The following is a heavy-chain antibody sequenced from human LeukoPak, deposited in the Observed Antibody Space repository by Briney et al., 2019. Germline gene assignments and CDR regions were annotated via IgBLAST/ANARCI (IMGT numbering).Heavy chain of an antibody. D-gene: IGHD2-2*01. CDR2: ITWNGGGT. J-gene: IGHJ4*02. CDR3: VKDGLQYCTSTSCYEFQS. CDR1: GFSFDEYS. V-gene: IGHV3-43*01. Sequence: GGSLRLSCAASGFSFDEYSMHWVRQAPGKGLEWVPLITWNGGGTSYADSVKGRFTISRDNKKSSLFLQMHSLRTEDTAFYFCVKDGLQYCTSTSCYEFQSWGQGTLVTVSS.